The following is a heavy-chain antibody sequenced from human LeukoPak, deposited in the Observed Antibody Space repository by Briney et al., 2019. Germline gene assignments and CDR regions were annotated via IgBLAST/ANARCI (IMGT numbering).Heavy chain of an antibody. D-gene: IGHD5-18*01. Sequence: PGGSLRLSCTASGFTFSDYWMHWVRQAPGKGLVWVSRINRDGSRTNYADCVKGRFTISRDNAKNTVFLQMNSLRAEDAAVYYCARVITGSTYGQFDYWGQGALATVSS. CDR3: ARVITGSTYGQFDY. J-gene: IGHJ4*02. CDR1: GFTFSDYW. V-gene: IGHV3-74*01. CDR2: INRDGSRT.